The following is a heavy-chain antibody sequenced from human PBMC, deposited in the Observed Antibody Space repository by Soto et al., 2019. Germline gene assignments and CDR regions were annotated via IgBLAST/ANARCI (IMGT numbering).Heavy chain of an antibody. D-gene: IGHD1-26*01. J-gene: IGHJ4*02. CDR1: GYTFTNYY. V-gene: IGHV1-46*01. CDR3: ARVSGSYWPFDY. Sequence: ASVKVSCKASGYTFTNYYIHWVRQAPGQGPEWMGIINPSDGRTTYTQKFQGRATMIRDTSTSTVYMELSSLTSEDTAVYYCARVSGSYWPFDYWGQGTLVTVSS. CDR2: INPSDGRT.